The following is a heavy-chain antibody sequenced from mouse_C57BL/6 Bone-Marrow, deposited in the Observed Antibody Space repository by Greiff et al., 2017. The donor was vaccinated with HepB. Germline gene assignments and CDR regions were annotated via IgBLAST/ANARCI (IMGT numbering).Heavy chain of an antibody. CDR2: IYPGSGST. CDR3: ARGWLRRRTWFAY. Sequence: VQLQQPGAELEKPGASVKMSCKASGYTFTSYWITWVKQRPGQGLEWIGDIYPGSGSTNYNEKFKSKATLTVDTSSSTAYMQLSSLTSEDPAVYYCARGWLRRRTWFAYWGQGTLVTVSA. J-gene: IGHJ3*01. CDR1: GYTFTSYW. D-gene: IGHD2-2*01. V-gene: IGHV1-55*01.